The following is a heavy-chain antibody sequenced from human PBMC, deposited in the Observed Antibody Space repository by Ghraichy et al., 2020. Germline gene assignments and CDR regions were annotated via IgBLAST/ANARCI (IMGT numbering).Heavy chain of an antibody. J-gene: IGHJ3*01. Sequence: SGTLSLTCTVSGDSLRSSSYYWGWIRQSPGRGLQFIASVSYSGTSYENPALERRVTVSVDTSKNQFSLRLTSVTAADSSTYYCARHVFSLGITYAFQVWGQGTAVTVS. D-gene: IGHD7-27*01. V-gene: IGHV4-39*01. CDR3: ARHVFSLGITYAFQV. CDR1: GDSLRSSSYY. CDR2: VSYSGTS.